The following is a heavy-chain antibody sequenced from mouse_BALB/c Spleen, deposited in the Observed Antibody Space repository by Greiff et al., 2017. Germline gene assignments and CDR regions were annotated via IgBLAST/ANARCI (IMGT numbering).Heavy chain of an antibody. CDR2: IWSGGST. V-gene: IGHV2-2*02. D-gene: IGHD1-1*01. CDR3: ARNRGYYYGSSYLDY. Sequence: VQLKESGPGLVQPSQSLSITCTVSGFSLTSYGVHWVRQSPGKGLEWLGVIWSGGSTDYNAAFISRLSISKDNSKSQVFFKMNSLQANDTAIYYCARNRGYYYGSSYLDYWGQGTTLTVSS. J-gene: IGHJ2*01. CDR1: GFSLTSYG.